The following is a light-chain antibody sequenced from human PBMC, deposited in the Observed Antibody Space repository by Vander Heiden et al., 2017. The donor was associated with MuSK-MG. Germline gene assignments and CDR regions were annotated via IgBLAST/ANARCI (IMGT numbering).Light chain of an antibody. V-gene: IGKV1-5*01. J-gene: IGKJ1*01. CDR1: QSISSW. Sequence: DIQMTQSPSTLSASVGDRVTIPCRASQSISSWLAWYQQKPGKAPKLLIYDASSLESGVPSRFSGSGSGIEFTLTISSLQPDDFATYYCQHENSSSRTFGQGTKVEIK. CDR2: DAS. CDR3: QHENSSSRT.